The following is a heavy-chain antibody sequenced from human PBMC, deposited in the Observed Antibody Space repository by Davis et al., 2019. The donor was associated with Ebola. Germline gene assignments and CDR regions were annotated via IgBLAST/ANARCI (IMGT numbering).Heavy chain of an antibody. CDR1: GGSISSYY. Sequence: PGGSLRLSCTVSGGSISSYYWSWIRQPPGKGLEWIGYIYYSGSTNYNPSLKSRVTISVDTSKNQFSLKLSSVTAADTAVYYCARHRVGARTIDYWGQGTLVTVSS. CDR2: IYYSGST. CDR3: ARHRVGARTIDY. V-gene: IGHV4-59*08. D-gene: IGHD1-26*01. J-gene: IGHJ4*02.